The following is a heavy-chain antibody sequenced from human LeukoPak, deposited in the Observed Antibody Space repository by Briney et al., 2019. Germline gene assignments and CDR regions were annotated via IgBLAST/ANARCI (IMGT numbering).Heavy chain of an antibody. D-gene: IGHD6-13*01. CDR1: GYSISSSYY. CDR2: IYYSGST. CDR3: ARHGSPSAAAGDFDY. Sequence: PSETLSLTCAVSGYSISSSYYWGWIRQPPGKGLEWIGSIYYSGSTYYNPSLKSRVTISVDTSKNQFSLKLSSVTAADTAVYYCARHGSPSAAAGDFDYWGQGTLVTVSS. V-gene: IGHV4-38-2*01. J-gene: IGHJ4*02.